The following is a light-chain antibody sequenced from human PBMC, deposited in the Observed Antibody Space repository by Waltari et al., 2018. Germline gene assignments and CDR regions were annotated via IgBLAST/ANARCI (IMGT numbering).Light chain of an antibody. CDR1: STDVGRYNY. V-gene: IGLV2-14*03. J-gene: IGLJ2*01. Sequence: QSALTQPASVSGSPGQSISISCPGTSTDVGRYNYVSWYQQHPGSAPNLMIYDVSERPSGVSDRFSGSKSGNTASLTISGLQAEDEADYYCASYTSGNTLIFGGGTRVTVL. CDR3: ASYTSGNTLI. CDR2: DVS.